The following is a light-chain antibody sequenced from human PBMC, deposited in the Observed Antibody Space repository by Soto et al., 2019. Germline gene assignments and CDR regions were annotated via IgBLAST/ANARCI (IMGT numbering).Light chain of an antibody. CDR3: QQYDNYPWT. CDR1: QGIGDT. J-gene: IGKJ1*01. Sequence: MRQSPATLSVSPGEGATLSCRASQGIGDTLAWYQQTVGTAPKLLIYDASTLERGVPSRFSGRGSGTEFTLTISSLQPDDFGTYYCQQYDNYPWTFGQGTKVDIK. V-gene: IGKV1-5*01. CDR2: DAS.